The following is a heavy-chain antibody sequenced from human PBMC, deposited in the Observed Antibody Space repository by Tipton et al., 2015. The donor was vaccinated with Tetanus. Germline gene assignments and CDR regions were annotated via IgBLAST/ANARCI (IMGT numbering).Heavy chain of an antibody. Sequence: TLSLTCAVSGGSISSGGYSWTWIRQPPGKGLQWIGYMYYSGTTHYNPSLKSRVTISIDRSKNQLSLKLTSVTAADTAVYYCARVACSSTSCYSHYFDYWGPGSLVTVSS. V-gene: IGHV4-30-2*01. J-gene: IGHJ4*02. CDR1: GGSISSGGYS. CDR3: ARVACSSTSCYSHYFDY. D-gene: IGHD2-2*01. CDR2: MYYSGTT.